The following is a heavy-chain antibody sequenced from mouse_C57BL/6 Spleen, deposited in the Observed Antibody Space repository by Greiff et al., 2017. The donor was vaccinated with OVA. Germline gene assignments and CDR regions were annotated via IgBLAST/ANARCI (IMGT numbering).Heavy chain of an antibody. J-gene: IGHJ4*01. Sequence: EVQLQQSGPELVKPGASVKISCKASGYTFTDYYMNWVKQSHGKSLEWIGDINPNNGGTSYNQKFKGKATLTVDKASSTAYMELRSLTSEDSAVYYCARGGVRYYAMDYWGQGTSVTVSS. CDR3: ARGGVRYYAMDY. V-gene: IGHV1-26*01. D-gene: IGHD2-14*01. CDR2: INPNNGGT. CDR1: GYTFTDYY.